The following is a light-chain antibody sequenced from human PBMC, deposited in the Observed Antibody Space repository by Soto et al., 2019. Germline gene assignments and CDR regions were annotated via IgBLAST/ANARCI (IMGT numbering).Light chain of an antibody. CDR2: EVS. CDR1: SSDVGGYNY. Sequence: QSVRTQPPSASGSPGQSVTISCTGTSSDVGGYNYVSWYQQHPGKAPKLMIYEVSKRPSGVPDRFSGSKSGNTASLTVSGLQAEDEADYYCSSYAGSNNYVFGTGTKV. V-gene: IGLV2-8*01. J-gene: IGLJ1*01. CDR3: SSYAGSNNYV.